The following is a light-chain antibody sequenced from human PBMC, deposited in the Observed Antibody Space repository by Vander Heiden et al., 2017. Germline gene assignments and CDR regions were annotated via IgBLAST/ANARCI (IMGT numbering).Light chain of an antibody. Sequence: DSQLTQSPSFLSASLGDRVTITCRASHDISNHLAWYQQKPGKAPKLLIYAASALQSGVPSRFSGSRSGTDFTLTISGLQPEDFAAYFCQQVDTYPRTFGQGTKLEIK. CDR1: HDISNH. CDR2: AAS. V-gene: IGKV1-9*01. CDR3: QQVDTYPRT. J-gene: IGKJ2*01.